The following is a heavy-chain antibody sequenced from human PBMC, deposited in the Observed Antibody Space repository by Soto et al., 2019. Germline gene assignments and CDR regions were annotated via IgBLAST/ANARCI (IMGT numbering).Heavy chain of an antibody. CDR3: ASSLVVVAATDWFDP. V-gene: IGHV1-69*02. Sequence: QVQLVQSGAEVKKPGSSVKVSCKASGGTFSSYTISWVRQAPGQGLEWMGRIIPILGIANYAQKFQGRVTITADKSTSTAYMELSSLRSEDTAVYYCASSLVVVAATDWFDPWGQGTLVTVSS. CDR1: GGTFSSYT. J-gene: IGHJ5*02. CDR2: IIPILGIA. D-gene: IGHD2-15*01.